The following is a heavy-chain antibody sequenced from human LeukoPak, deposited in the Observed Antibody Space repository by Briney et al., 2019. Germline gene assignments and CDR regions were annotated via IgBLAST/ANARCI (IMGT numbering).Heavy chain of an antibody. Sequence: GGSLRLSCAASGFTFSSYWMSWVRQAPGKGREWVANIKQDGTEEYYVDSVKGRFTISRDNAKNSLYLQMSSLRAEDTAVYYCARVRGSYSRDYWGQGILVTVSS. V-gene: IGHV3-7*01. CDR1: GFTFSSYW. D-gene: IGHD3-16*01. CDR2: IKQDGTEE. CDR3: ARVRGSYSRDY. J-gene: IGHJ4*02.